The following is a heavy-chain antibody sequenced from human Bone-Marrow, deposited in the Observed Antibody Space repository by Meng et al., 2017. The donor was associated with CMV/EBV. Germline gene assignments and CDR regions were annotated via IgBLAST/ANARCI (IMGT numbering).Heavy chain of an antibody. CDR3: ASFGQWLVRALNY. V-gene: IGHV3-66*02. D-gene: IGHD6-19*01. J-gene: IGHJ4*02. CDR1: GFTVSSNY. CDR2: IYSGGST. Sequence: GGSLRLSCAASGFTVSSNYMSWVRQAPGKGLEWVSVIYSGGSTYYADSVKGRFTISRDNSKNTLYLHMNSLKAGDTAVYYCASFGQWLVRALNYWGQGTLVTVSS.